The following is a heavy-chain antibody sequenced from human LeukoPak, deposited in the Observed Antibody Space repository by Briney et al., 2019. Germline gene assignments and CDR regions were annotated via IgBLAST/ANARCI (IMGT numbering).Heavy chain of an antibody. V-gene: IGHV4-59*01. CDR1: GGSISSYY. D-gene: IGHD1-26*01. CDR3: ARARGATLKDY. CDR2: IYYSGST. Sequence: SETLSLTCTVSGGSISSYYWSWIRQPPGKGLEWIGYIYYSGSTNYNPSLKSRVTISVDTSKNQFSLKLSSVTAADTAVYYCARARGATLKDYWGQGTLVTVSS. J-gene: IGHJ4*02.